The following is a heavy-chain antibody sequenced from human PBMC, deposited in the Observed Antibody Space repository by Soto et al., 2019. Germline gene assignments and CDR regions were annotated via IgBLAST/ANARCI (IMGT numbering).Heavy chain of an antibody. D-gene: IGHD3-10*01. CDR1: GFPFSSYG. J-gene: IGHJ6*02. CDR2: IWYDGSNK. Sequence: GGSLRLSCAASGFPFSSYGMHWVRQAPGKGLEWVAVIWYDGSNKYYADSVKGRFTISRDNSKNTLYLQMNSLRAEDTAVYYCARDILLLYYGSGSPSNYYYYGMDVWGQGTTVTVSS. V-gene: IGHV3-33*01. CDR3: ARDILLLYYGSGSPSNYYYYGMDV.